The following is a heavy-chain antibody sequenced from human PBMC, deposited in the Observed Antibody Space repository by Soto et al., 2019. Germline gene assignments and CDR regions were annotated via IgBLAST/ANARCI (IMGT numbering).Heavy chain of an antibody. CDR2: ISGSGGTT. Sequence: GGSLRLSCAASGFTFSSYGMSWVRQAPGKGLEWVSVISGSGGTTDYADSVKGRFTISRDNSKNTLYLQMNSLRAEDTAVYYCAKSGDAIPRVTSSPHFDYWGQGTLVTVSS. D-gene: IGHD2-21*02. CDR3: AKSGDAIPRVTSSPHFDY. J-gene: IGHJ4*02. CDR1: GFTFSSYG. V-gene: IGHV3-23*01.